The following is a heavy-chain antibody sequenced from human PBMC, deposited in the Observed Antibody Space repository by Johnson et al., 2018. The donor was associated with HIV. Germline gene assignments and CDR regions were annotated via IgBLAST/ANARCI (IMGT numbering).Heavy chain of an antibody. J-gene: IGHJ3*02. CDR1: GFTFSSYA. Sequence: QMLLVESGGGVVQPGRSLRLSCAASGFTFSSYAMHWVRQAPGKGLDWVAVISYDGSNKYYADSVKGRFTISRDNSKNTLYLQMNSLRAEDTAVYYCAREGAAAGPTDAFDIWGQGTMVTVSS. CDR2: ISYDGSNK. D-gene: IGHD6-13*01. V-gene: IGHV3-30*04. CDR3: AREGAAAGPTDAFDI.